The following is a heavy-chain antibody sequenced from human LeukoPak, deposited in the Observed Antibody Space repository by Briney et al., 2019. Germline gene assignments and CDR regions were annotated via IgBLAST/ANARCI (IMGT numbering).Heavy chain of an antibody. D-gene: IGHD2-15*01. CDR3: AREKSPDYCSGASCYFDY. CDR2: IYYSGSS. CDR1: GGSISSYY. V-gene: IGHV4-59*01. J-gene: IGHJ4*02. Sequence: SETLSLTCTVSGGSISSYYWSWIRQPPGKGLEWIGYIYYSGSSNYNPSLKSRVTISADTSKKQFSLKLSSVTAADTAVYYCAREKSPDYCSGASCYFDYWGQGTLVTVSS.